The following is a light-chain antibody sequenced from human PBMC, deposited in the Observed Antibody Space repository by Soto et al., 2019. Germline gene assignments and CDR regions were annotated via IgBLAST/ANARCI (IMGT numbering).Light chain of an antibody. Sequence: EIVMTQSPATLSVSPGEGATLSCKASQTVYNNLAWYQQRPGQPPRLLIYDASTRATGISARFSGSGYGTEFTLTISSLQSEDFAVYFRQQCRNWPLTFGGGTKVEIK. CDR3: QQCRNWPLT. CDR1: QTVYNN. V-gene: IGKV3-15*01. J-gene: IGKJ4*01. CDR2: DAS.